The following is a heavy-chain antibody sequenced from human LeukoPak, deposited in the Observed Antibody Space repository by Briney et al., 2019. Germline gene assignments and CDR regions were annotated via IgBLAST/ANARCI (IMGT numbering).Heavy chain of an antibody. CDR2: IHISGST. CDR1: GGSISSYY. CDR3: AAYRGVNHDGNWFDP. V-gene: IGHV4-4*07. J-gene: IGHJ5*02. D-gene: IGHD3-10*01. Sequence: SETLSLTCTVSGGSISSYYWSWIRQPAGKGLEWIGRIHISGSTNYNPSLKSRVTMSADTSKNQFSLKLSSVTAADTAVYYCAAYRGVNHDGNWFDPWGQGTLVTVSS.